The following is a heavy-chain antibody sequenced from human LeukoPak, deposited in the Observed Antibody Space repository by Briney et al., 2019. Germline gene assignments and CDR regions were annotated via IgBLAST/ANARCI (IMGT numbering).Heavy chain of an antibody. CDR1: GGTFSSYA. V-gene: IGHV1-69*04. CDR2: IIPILGIA. J-gene: IGHJ4*02. CDR3: ASLRGPYSSSWG. D-gene: IGHD6-13*01. Sequence: SVKVSCKASGGTFSSYAISWVRQAPGQGLEWMGRIIPILGIANYAQKFQGRVTITADKSTSTAYMELSSLRSEDTAVYYCASLRGPYSSSWGWGQGTLVTVSS.